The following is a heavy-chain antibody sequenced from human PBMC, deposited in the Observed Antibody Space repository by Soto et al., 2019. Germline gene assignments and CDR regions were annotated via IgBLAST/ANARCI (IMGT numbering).Heavy chain of an antibody. V-gene: IGHV3-48*03. J-gene: IGHJ4*02. D-gene: IGHD5-18*01. CDR1: GFPFSSYY. CDR2: ISSSGSTI. CDR3: ASVDTAMVRDY. Sequence: PGGSLRLSCAASGFPFSSYYMHLVRQAPGKGLECVSYISSSGSTIYYADSVKGRFTISRDNAKNSLSLQINSLRAEDTAVYYCASVDTAMVRDYWGQGTLVTVSS.